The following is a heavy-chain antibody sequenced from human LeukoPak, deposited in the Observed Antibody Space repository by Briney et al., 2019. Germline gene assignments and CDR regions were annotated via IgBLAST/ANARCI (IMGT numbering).Heavy chain of an antibody. Sequence: GGSLRLSCAASGFTVSSNYMSWVRQAPGKWLEWVSIIFSGSKTFYADSVKGRFTISRDNSKNTLYLQMNSLIAEATAVYYCATGIVEGGYFSGPVEYWGQGTLVTVSS. V-gene: IGHV3-53*01. CDR1: GFTVSSNY. CDR3: ATGIVEGGYFSGPVEY. D-gene: IGHD3-22*01. CDR2: IFSGSKT. J-gene: IGHJ4*02.